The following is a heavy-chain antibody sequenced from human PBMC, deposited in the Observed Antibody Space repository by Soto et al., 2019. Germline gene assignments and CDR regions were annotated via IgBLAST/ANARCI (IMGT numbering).Heavy chain of an antibody. J-gene: IGHJ6*02. CDR3: ASGSGMSPRSDYGMDV. V-gene: IGHV1-2*04. Sequence: GASVKVSCKASGYTFTGYYMHWVRQAPGQGLEWMGWINPNSGGTNYAQKFQGWVTMTRDTSISTAYMELSRLRSDDTAVYYCASGSGMSPRSDYGMDVWGQGTTVTVSS. D-gene: IGHD1-1*01. CDR1: GYTFTGYY. CDR2: INPNSGGT.